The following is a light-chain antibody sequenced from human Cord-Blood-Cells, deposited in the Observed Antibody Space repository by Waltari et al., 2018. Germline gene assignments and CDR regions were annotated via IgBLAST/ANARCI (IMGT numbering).Light chain of an antibody. CDR3: SSYTSSSTLV. J-gene: IGLJ3*02. CDR2: DVS. V-gene: IGLV2-14*03. CDR1: SSDVGGLHY. Sequence: SALTQPASVSGSPGQSITISCTGTSSDVGGLHYVSWYQQHPGKAPTLMLYDVSNRHSGVSNRFSGSKSGNTASLTISGLQAEDEADYYCSSYTSSSTLVFGGGTKLTVL.